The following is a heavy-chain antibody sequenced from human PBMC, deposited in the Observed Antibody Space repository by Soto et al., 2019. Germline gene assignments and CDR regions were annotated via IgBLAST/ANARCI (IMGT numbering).Heavy chain of an antibody. Sequence: SETLSLTCAVYGGSISSYYWSWIRQPPGKGLEWIGYIYYSGSTNYNPSLKSRVTISVDTSKNQFSLKLSSVTAADTAVYYCASILWNAFDIWGQGTMVTVSS. D-gene: IGHD3-10*01. CDR3: ASILWNAFDI. J-gene: IGHJ3*02. CDR1: GGSISSYY. V-gene: IGHV4-59*01. CDR2: IYYSGST.